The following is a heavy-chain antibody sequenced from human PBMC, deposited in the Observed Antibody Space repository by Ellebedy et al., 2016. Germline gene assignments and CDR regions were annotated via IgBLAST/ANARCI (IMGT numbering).Heavy chain of an antibody. CDR2: MNPNSGNT. V-gene: IGHV1-8*01. D-gene: IGHD3-10*01. CDR3: ARVRGSGKIFDP. J-gene: IGHJ5*02. CDR1: GYTFTSYD. Sequence: ASVKVSXXASGYTFTSYDINWVRQATGQGLEWMGWMNPNSGNTGYAQKFQGRVTMTRDTSISTAYMELSRLRSDDTAVYYCARVRGSGKIFDPWGQGTLVTVSS.